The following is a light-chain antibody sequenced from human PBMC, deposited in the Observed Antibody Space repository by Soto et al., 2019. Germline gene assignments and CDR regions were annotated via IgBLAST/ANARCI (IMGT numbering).Light chain of an antibody. Sequence: EIVLTQSPGTLSLSPGERATLSCRASQSVTDSYLAWHQQKPGQAPRLLIYGVSSRATGIPDRFSGSGSGTDFTLTISRLEPEDFAVYYCQQYGTSPRTFGQGTKVDIK. J-gene: IGKJ1*01. V-gene: IGKV3-20*01. CDR3: QQYGTSPRT. CDR1: QSVTDSY. CDR2: GVS.